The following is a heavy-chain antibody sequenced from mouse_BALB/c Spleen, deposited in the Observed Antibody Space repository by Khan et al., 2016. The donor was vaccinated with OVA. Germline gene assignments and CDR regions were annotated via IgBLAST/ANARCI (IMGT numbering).Heavy chain of an antibody. CDR2: INPHIGET. D-gene: IGHD1-1*01. Sequence: VQLQQSGPELVKPGASVKISCKASGYSFTGSFMNWVMQSHGKSLEWIGRINPHIGETLYNQKFKGKATLTAAASSSTAHMELRSLASEDSAVYYCTRIYRSDFDYWGQGTTLTVSS. CDR1: GYSFTGSF. V-gene: IGHV1-20*02. J-gene: IGHJ2*01. CDR3: TRIYRSDFDY.